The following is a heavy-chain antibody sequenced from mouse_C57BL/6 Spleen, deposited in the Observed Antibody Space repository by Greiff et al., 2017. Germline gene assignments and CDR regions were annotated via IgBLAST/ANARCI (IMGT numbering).Heavy chain of an antibody. CDR2: INPNNGGT. Sequence: EVKLMESGPELVKPGASVKMSCKASGYTFTDYNMHWVKQSHGKSLEWIGYINPNNGGTSYNQKFKGKATLTVNKSSSTAYMELRSLTSEDSAVYYCARVDYAAMDYWGQGTSVTVSS. CDR3: ARVDYAAMDY. CDR1: GYTFTDYN. J-gene: IGHJ4*01. V-gene: IGHV1-22*01.